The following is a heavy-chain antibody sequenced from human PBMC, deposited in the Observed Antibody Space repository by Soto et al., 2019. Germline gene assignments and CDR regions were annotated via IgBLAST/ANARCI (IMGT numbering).Heavy chain of an antibody. J-gene: IGHJ5*02. D-gene: IGHD3-22*01. CDR1: GGTFSSYA. CDR2: IIPIFGTA. V-gene: IGHV1-69*12. CDR3: ARDRGPSSGYYPYWFDP. Sequence: QVQLVQSGAEVKKPGSSVKVSCKASGGTFSSYAITCVRQAPGQVLEWMGGIIPIFGTANYAQKFQARVTITVDESMSTAYMQLSSLRSEDTAVYYCARDRGPSSGYYPYWFDPWCQGTLVTVSS.